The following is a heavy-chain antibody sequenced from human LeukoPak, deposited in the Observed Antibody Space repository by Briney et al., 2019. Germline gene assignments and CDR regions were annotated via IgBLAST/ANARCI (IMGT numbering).Heavy chain of an antibody. Sequence: GGSLRLSCAASGFTFSSYAMHWVRQAPGKGLEWVAVISYDGSNKYYADSVKGRFTISRDNSKNTLYLQMNSLRAEDTAVYYCAKIAAANCGGDCYSGAYYFDYWGQGTLVTVSS. V-gene: IGHV3-30*04. J-gene: IGHJ4*02. CDR3: AKIAAANCGGDCYSGAYYFDY. D-gene: IGHD2-21*02. CDR1: GFTFSSYA. CDR2: ISYDGSNK.